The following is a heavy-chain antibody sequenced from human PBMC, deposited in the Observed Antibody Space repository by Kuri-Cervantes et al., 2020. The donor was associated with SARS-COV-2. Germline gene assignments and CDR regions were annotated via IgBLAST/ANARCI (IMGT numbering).Heavy chain of an antibody. CDR3: AGGDGRIAARTAGYYYGMDV. Sequence: ESLKISCAVYGGSFSGYYWSWIRQPPGKGLEWIGEINHSGSTNYNPSLKSRVTISVDTSKNQFSLKLSSVAAADTAVYYCAGGDGRIAARTAGYYYGMDVWGQGTTVTVSS. CDR2: INHSGST. CDR1: GGSFSGYY. J-gene: IGHJ6*02. V-gene: IGHV4-34*01. D-gene: IGHD6-6*01.